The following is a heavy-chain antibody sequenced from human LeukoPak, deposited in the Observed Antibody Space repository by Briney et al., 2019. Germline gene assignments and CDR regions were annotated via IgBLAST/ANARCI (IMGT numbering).Heavy chain of an antibody. D-gene: IGHD3-22*01. V-gene: IGHV3-23*01. CDR2: ITTSGDNT. CDR3: AKRGAYDNRYFDY. J-gene: IGHJ4*02. Sequence: GGSLRLSCAASGFTFSSYAMSWVRQAPGKGLEWVSSITTSGDNTYYADSVKGRFTISRDNSKNTLCLQMNSLRAEDTAVYYCAKRGAYDNRYFDYWGQGTLVTVTS. CDR1: GFTFSSYA.